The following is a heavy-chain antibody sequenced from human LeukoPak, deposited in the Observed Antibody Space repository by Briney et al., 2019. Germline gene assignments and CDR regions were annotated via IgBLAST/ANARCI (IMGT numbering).Heavy chain of an antibody. D-gene: IGHD4-23*01. CDR1: GGSISSSSSY. Sequence: SETLSLTCTVSGGSISSSSSYWAWIRQPLGKGLEWIGSIYYSGSTYFNPSLKSRVTISIDTSKNQFSLKLSSVTAADTAVYYCARNYGGNTMKAFDIWGLGTMVTVSS. J-gene: IGHJ3*02. V-gene: IGHV4-39*07. CDR3: ARNYGGNTMKAFDI. CDR2: IYYSGST.